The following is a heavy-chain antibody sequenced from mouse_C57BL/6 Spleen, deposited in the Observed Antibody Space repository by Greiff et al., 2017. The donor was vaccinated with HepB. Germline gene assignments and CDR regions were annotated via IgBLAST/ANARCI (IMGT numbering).Heavy chain of an antibody. D-gene: IGHD4-1*01. CDR2: IWSGGST. CDR3: ARTPQNWAFDY. J-gene: IGHJ2*01. V-gene: IGHV2-2*01. CDR1: GFSLTSYG. Sequence: VQLQQSGPGLVQPSQSLSITCTVSGFSLTSYGVHWVRQSPGKGLEWLGVIWSGGSTDYNAAFISRLSISKDNSKSQVFFKMNSLQADDTAIYYCARTPQNWAFDYWGQGTTLTVSS.